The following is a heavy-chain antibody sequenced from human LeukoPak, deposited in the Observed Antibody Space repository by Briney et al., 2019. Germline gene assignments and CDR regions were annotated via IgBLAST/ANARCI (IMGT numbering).Heavy chain of an antibody. V-gene: IGHV1-2*07. CDR1: GYTFIGHY. CDR2: INPKNGGA. CDR3: ARVSVGATMLAYFDY. J-gene: IGHJ4*02. D-gene: IGHD1-26*01. Sequence: GASVKVSCKTSGYTFIGHYIHWVRQAPGQGLEWMGWINPKNGGANYAPRFQGRVTMTRDRSTSTVYMELSSLRSEDTAVYYCARVSVGATMLAYFDYWGQGTLVTVSS.